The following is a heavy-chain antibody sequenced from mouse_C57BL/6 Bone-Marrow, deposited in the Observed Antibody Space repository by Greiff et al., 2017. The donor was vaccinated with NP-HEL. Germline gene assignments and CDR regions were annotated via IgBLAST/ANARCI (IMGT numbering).Heavy chain of an antibody. D-gene: IGHD2-3*01. V-gene: IGHV5-6*01. J-gene: IGHJ3*01. CDR1: GFTFSSYG. CDR3: ARHPLYDGYPFAY. CDR2: ISSGGCYT. Sequence: EVQRVESGGDLVKPGGSLKLSCAASGFTFSSYGMSWVRQTPDKRLEWVATISSGGCYTYYPDSVKGRFTISRDNAKNTLYLQMSSLKSEDTAMYYCARHPLYDGYPFAYWGQGTLVTVSA.